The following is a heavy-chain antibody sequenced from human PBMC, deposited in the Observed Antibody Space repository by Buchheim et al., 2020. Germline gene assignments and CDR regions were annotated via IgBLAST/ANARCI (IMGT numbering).Heavy chain of an antibody. D-gene: IGHD3-3*01. CDR1: GFTFSTYA. CDR3: ASGDRSAYRENWFDT. Sequence: QVQLVESGGGVVQPGRSLRLSCAASGFTFSTYAMHWVRQAPGKGLEWVAVISFDGRNKYYADSVEGRFTISRDNSKKTLSLQMNSLRADDTAMYYCASGDRSAYRENWFDTWGQGTL. J-gene: IGHJ5*02. V-gene: IGHV3-30*04. CDR2: ISFDGRNK.